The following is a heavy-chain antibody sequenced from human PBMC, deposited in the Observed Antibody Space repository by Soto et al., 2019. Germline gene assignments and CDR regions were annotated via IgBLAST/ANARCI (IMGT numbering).Heavy chain of an antibody. CDR2: IIPIFGTA. CDR1: GGTFSSYA. Sequence: QVQLVQSGAEVKKPGSSVKVSCKASGGTFSSYAISWVRQAPGQGLEWMGGIIPIFGTANYAQKFQGRVTITADKSTSTAYMELSSLRSEDTAVYYCARDLFLTSQRRIAAAGKGVNWFDPWGQGTLVTVSS. J-gene: IGHJ5*02. D-gene: IGHD6-13*01. V-gene: IGHV1-69*06. CDR3: ARDLFLTSQRRIAAAGKGVNWFDP.